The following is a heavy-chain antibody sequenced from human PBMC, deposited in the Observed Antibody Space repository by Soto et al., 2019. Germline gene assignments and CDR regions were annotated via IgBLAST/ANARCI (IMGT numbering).Heavy chain of an antibody. CDR1: GYTFTGYY. CDR3: ARGDSYGSIDFDY. Sequence: ASVKVSCKASGYTFTGYYMHWVRQAPGQGLEWMGWINAYNGNTNYAQKLQGRVTMTTDTSTSTAYMELRSLRSDDTAVYYCARGDSYGSIDFDYWGQGTLVNVSS. CDR2: INAYNGNT. V-gene: IGHV1-18*04. D-gene: IGHD5-18*01. J-gene: IGHJ4*02.